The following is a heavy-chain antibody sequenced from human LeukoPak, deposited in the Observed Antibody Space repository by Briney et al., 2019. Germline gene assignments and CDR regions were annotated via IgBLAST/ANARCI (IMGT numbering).Heavy chain of an antibody. J-gene: IGHJ4*02. V-gene: IGHV4-30-4*02. D-gene: IGHD5-24*01. CDR3: ARGRDGYIFDY. CDR1: GGSISSGDYY. Sequence: SETLSLTCTVSGGSISSGDYYWSWIRQPPGKGLEWIGYIYYSGSTYYNPSLKSRVTISVDTSKNQFSLKLSSVTAADTAVYYCARGRDGYIFDYWGQGTLVTVSS. CDR2: IYYSGST.